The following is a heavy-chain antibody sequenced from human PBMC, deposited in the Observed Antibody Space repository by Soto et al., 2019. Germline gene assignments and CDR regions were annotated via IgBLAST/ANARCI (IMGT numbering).Heavy chain of an antibody. CDR2: INPATGAA. V-gene: IGHV1-2*02. CDR1: GYPVTAYY. D-gene: IGHD6-19*01. CDR3: ARGGGVAVAGSAAFDL. J-gene: IGHJ3*01. Sequence: QLHLVQSGAVVKKPGASVTVSCSASGYPVTAYYMHWVRQAPGRGLEWMGGINPATGAAKYTQTFQGRVTMTRDTSTSTVFRELSGLTSEDTAVFYCARGGGVAVAGSAAFDLWGQGTLVTVSS.